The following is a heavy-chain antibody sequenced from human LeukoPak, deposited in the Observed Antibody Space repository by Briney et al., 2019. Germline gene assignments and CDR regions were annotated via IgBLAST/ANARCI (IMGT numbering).Heavy chain of an antibody. CDR3: AKYGPGCSSTRCQLPVGDY. Sequence: PGGSLRLSCAASGFTFSSYAMSWVRQAPGKGLEWVSAISGSGGSTYYADSVKGRFTISRDNSKNTLYLQMNSLRAEETAVYYCAKYGPGCSSTRCQLPVGDYWGQGTLVTVSS. D-gene: IGHD2-2*01. CDR1: GFTFSSYA. J-gene: IGHJ4*01. V-gene: IGHV3-23*01. CDR2: ISGSGGST.